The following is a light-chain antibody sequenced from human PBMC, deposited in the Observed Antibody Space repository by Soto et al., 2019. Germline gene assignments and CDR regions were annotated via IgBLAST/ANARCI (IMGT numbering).Light chain of an antibody. V-gene: IGLV2-8*01. CDR2: AVS. CDR3: CSYTVSATLV. CDR1: SSDVGGYNF. Sequence: QSALTQPPSASGSPGQSLTISCTGTSSDVGGYNFVSWYQHNPGKAPKLMIFAVSRRPSGVPDRFSGSKSGNTASLTVSGLQAEDEADYYCCSYTVSATLVFGGGTKLTVL. J-gene: IGLJ3*02.